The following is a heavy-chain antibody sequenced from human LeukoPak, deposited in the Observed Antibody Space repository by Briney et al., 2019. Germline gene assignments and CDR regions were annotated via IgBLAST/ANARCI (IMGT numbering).Heavy chain of an antibody. V-gene: IGHV3-21*05. CDR1: GFTFSAYA. CDR2: IRSGGSDK. Sequence: GGSLRLSCAASGFTFSAYAMSWARQAPGKGLEWVSNIRSGGSDKYYADSVKGRFTISRDNAKNSLYLQMNSLRAEDTAVYYCARVGAPDVNWFDPWGQGTLVTVSS. J-gene: IGHJ5*02. CDR3: ARVGAPDVNWFDP. D-gene: IGHD1-26*01.